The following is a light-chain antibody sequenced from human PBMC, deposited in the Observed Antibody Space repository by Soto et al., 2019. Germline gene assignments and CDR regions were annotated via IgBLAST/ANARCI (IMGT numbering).Light chain of an antibody. V-gene: IGLV2-14*01. J-gene: IGLJ1*01. Sequence: QSALTQPASVSGSPGQSITISCTGTSSDVGGYNYVSWYQQHPGKATKLMIYEVSNRPSGVSNLFSGSMSGNTASLTISGLQAEDEVDYYCSSYTSSSTPYVFGTGTKVTVL. CDR3: SSYTSSSTPYV. CDR2: EVS. CDR1: SSDVGGYNY.